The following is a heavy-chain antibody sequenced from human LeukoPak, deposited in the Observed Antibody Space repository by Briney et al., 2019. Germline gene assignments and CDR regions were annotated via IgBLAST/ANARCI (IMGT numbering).Heavy chain of an antibody. D-gene: IGHD3-9*01. J-gene: IGHJ6*03. CDR1: GFTFSNYG. CDR2: IRYDGSNK. V-gene: IGHV3-30*02. Sequence: GGSLRLSCAASGFTFSNYGIHWVRQAPGKGLEWVAFIRYDGSNKYYADSVKGRFTISRDNAKNSLYLQMNSLRAEDTAVYYCARDRDGYDILTGRYYYYMDVWGKGTTVTISS. CDR3: ARDRDGYDILTGRYYYYMDV.